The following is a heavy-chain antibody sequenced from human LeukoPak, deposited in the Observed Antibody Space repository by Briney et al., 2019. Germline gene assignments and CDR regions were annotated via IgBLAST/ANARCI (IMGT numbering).Heavy chain of an antibody. CDR2: IRYDGSNK. D-gene: IGHD3-3*01. CDR1: GFTFSSSA. CDR3: AKARFLEWLLNDY. Sequence: PGGSLRLSCAASGFTFSSSAMSWVRQAPGKGLEWVAFIRYDGSNKYYADSVKGRFTISRDNSKNTLYLQMNSLRAEDTAVYYCAKARFLEWLLNDYWGQGTLVTVSS. V-gene: IGHV3-30*02. J-gene: IGHJ4*02.